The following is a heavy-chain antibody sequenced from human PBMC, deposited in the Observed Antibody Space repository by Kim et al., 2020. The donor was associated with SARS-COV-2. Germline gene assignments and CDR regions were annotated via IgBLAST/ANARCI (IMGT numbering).Heavy chain of an antibody. D-gene: IGHD3-16*01. CDR1: GGTFSSYA. J-gene: IGHJ3*02. CDR3: ARRVAMGDAFDI. V-gene: IGHV1-69*13. CDR2: IIPIFGTA. Sequence: SVKVSCKASGGTFSSYAISWVRQAPGQGLEWMGGIIPIFGTANYAQKFQGRVTITADESTSTAYMELSSLRSEDTAVYYCARRVAMGDAFDIWGQGTMVTVSS.